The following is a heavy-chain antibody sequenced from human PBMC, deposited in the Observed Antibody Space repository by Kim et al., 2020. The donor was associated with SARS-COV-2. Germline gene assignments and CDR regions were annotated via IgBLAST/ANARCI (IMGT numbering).Heavy chain of an antibody. CDR3: ARGEYSSSSWDY. D-gene: IGHD6-6*01. Sequence: YNPSLKSRVTISVDTSKNQFSLKLSSVTAADTAVYYCARGEYSSSSWDYWGQGTLVTVSS. J-gene: IGHJ4*02. V-gene: IGHV4-31*02.